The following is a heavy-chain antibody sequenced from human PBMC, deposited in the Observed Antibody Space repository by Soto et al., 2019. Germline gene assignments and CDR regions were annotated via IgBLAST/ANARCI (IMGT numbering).Heavy chain of an antibody. V-gene: IGHV3-33*01. CDR3: AGINYDIFTGYFSDY. D-gene: IGHD3-9*01. CDR1: GFTFSDYG. CDR2: IWHDGSNE. J-gene: IGHJ4*02. Sequence: QVQLVESGGGVVQPGRSLRLSCEASGFTFSDYGMHWVRQAPGKGLEWVALIWHDGSNEYYADSVKGRFTISRDNSKNTLSLQMNSLRAEDTAVYYCAGINYDIFTGYFSDYWGQGTLVTVSS.